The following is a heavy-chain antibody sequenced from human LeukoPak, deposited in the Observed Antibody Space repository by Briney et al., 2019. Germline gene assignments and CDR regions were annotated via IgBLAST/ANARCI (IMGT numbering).Heavy chain of an antibody. J-gene: IGHJ4*02. CDR3: AREGYYGSGSPPSLYFDY. CDR2: ISSSSSYI. Sequence: GGSLRLSCAASGFTFSSYSMNWVRQAPGKGLEWVSSISSSSSYIYYADSVKGRFTISRDNSRSTLYLQMNSLRPEDTAIYYCAREGYYGSGSPPSLYFDYWGQGTLVTVSS. CDR1: GFTFSSYS. D-gene: IGHD3-10*01. V-gene: IGHV3-21*01.